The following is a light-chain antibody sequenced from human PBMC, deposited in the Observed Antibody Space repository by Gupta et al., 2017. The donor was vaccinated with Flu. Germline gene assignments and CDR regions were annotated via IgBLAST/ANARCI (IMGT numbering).Light chain of an antibody. V-gene: IGKV3-11*01. CDR3: QKRSNWPPYT. J-gene: IGKJ2*01. Sequence: EIVLTQSPATLSLSPGERATLSCRASQSVGTYLAWYQQKPGQTPRLLIYDASNRATGIPARFSGSGFGKEVTITISSREQEDFAGYYCQKRSNWPPYTFGQGTMMDI. CDR2: DAS. CDR1: QSVGTY.